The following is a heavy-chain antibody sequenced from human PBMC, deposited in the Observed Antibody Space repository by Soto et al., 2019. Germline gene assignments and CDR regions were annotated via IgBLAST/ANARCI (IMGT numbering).Heavy chain of an antibody. D-gene: IGHD2-2*02. CDR2: IYPGDSNT. Sequence: GESLKISCTGSGYSFTNYWIGWVRQMPGKGLEWMGIIYPGDSNTRYSPSFQDQVTISADKSISTAYLQWSSLKASDTAMYFCARQGYCSNTACYTVDYWGQGTLVTVS. J-gene: IGHJ4*02. CDR3: ARQGYCSNTACYTVDY. V-gene: IGHV5-51*01. CDR1: GYSFTNYW.